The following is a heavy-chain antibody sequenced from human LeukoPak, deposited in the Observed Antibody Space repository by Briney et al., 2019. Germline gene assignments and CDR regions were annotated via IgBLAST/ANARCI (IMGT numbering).Heavy chain of an antibody. CDR2: ISAYNGNT. Sequence: ASVKVSCKASGYTFTSYGISWVRQAPGQGLEWMGWISAYNGNTNYAQKLQGRATMTTDTSTSTDYMDLRSLRSDDTAVYYSARYYCDSSGSKGNKDAFDIWGQGTMVTVSS. D-gene: IGHD3-22*01. J-gene: IGHJ3*02. CDR3: ARYYCDSSGSKGNKDAFDI. CDR1: GYTFTSYG. V-gene: IGHV1-18*01.